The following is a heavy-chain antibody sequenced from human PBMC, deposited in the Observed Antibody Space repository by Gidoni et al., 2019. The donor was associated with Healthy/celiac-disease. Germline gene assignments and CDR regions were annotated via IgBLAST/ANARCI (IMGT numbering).Heavy chain of an antibody. D-gene: IGHD3-22*01. CDR1: GFTFSSYG. CDR3: AKDWESSGYSDTVDY. Sequence: QVQLVESGGGVVQPGRSLRLSCAASGFTFSSYGMHWVRQAPGKGLEWVAVISYDGSNKYYADSVKGRFTISRDNSKNTLYLQMNSLRAEDTAVYYCAKDWESSGYSDTVDYWGQGTLVTVSS. J-gene: IGHJ4*02. V-gene: IGHV3-30*18. CDR2: ISYDGSNK.